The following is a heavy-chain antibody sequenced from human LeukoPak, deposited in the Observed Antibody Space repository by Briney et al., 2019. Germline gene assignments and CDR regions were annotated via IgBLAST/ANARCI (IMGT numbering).Heavy chain of an antibody. Sequence: ASVKVSCKASGYTFISYPLSWVRQAPGQGPEWVGWMNPNSSSRGYAKNFQGRVIMTRNTSISTAYMELRSLKSGDTAVCYCARGKVLFDYWGQGTLVTVSS. J-gene: IGHJ4*02. CDR3: ARGKVLFDY. CDR2: MNPNSSSR. V-gene: IGHV1-8*01. CDR1: GYTFISYP.